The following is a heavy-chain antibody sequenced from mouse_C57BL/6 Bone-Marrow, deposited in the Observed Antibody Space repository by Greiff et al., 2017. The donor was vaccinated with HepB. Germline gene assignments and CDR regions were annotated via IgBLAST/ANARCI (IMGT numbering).Heavy chain of an antibody. CDR1: GFTFSSYG. J-gene: IGHJ2*01. V-gene: IGHV5-6*02. CDR3: ARRWGGFDY. CDR2: ISSGGSYT. Sequence: DVMLVESGGDLVKPGGSLKLSCAASGFTFSSYGMSWVRQTPDKRLEWVATISSGGSYTYYPDSVKGRFTISRDNAKNTLYLQMSSLKSEDTAMYYCARRWGGFDYWGQGTTLTVSS.